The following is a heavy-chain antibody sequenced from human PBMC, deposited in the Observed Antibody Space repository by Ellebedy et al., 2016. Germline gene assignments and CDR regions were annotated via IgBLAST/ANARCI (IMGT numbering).Heavy chain of an antibody. V-gene: IGHV2-70*18. CDR2: IDWDDDK. Sequence: SWVRQAPGKALEWLALIDWDDDKYYSTSLKTRLTISKDTSKNQVVLTMTNMDPVDTATYYCAPIGGFGQLSFDIWGLGTMVTVSS. J-gene: IGHJ3*02. CDR3: APIGGFGQLSFDI. D-gene: IGHD3-10*01.